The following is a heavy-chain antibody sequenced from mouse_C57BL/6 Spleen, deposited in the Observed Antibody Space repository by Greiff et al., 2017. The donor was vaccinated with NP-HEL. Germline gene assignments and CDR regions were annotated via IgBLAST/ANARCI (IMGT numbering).Heavy chain of an antibody. D-gene: IGHD1-1*01. V-gene: IGHV5-17*01. CDR3: ARSLYGSPYYYAMDY. CDR2: ISSGSSTI. CDR1: GFTFSDYG. J-gene: IGHJ4*01. Sequence: EVQLVESGGGLVKPGGSLKLSCAASGFTFSDYGMHWVRQAPEKGLEWVAYISSGSSTIYYADTVKGRFTISRDNAKNTLFLQMTSLRSEDTAMYYCARSLYGSPYYYAMDYWGQGTSVTVSS.